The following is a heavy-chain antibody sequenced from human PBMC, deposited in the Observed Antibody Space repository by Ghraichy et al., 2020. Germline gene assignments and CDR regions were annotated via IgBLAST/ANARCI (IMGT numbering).Heavy chain of an antibody. D-gene: IGHD6-19*01. J-gene: IGHJ1*01. CDR3: ARLIGPHPVAGTGYLQH. Sequence: SCAASGFTFSSYGMHWVRQAPGKGLEWVAVISSDGTNTYYGDSVKGRFTISKDNSKNTLFLQMNSLRAEDTAVYYCARLIGPHPVAGTGYLQHWGQGTLVTVFS. CDR2: ISSDGTNT. CDR1: GFTFSSYG. V-gene: IGHV3-30*03.